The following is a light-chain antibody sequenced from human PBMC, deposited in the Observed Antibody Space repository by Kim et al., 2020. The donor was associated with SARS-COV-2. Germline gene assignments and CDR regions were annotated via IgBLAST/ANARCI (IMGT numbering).Light chain of an antibody. V-gene: IGKV1-16*02. CDR1: QVINNH. Sequence: SASVGDRVTITCRANQVINNHLAWFQQKPGEAPKSLIYAAFSLHSGVPSKFSGGRSGADFTLTISSLQSEDFSTYYCLQYDSYPWTFGQGTKLEI. CDR3: LQYDSYPWT. J-gene: IGKJ1*01. CDR2: AAF.